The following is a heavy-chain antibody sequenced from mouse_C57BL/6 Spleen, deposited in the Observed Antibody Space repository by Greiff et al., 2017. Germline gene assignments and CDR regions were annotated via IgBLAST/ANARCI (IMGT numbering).Heavy chain of an antibody. J-gene: IGHJ1*03. CDR1: GYSITSGYY. CDR3: ARGYGNYGNGYFDV. CDR2: ISYDGSN. V-gene: IGHV3-6*01. D-gene: IGHD2-1*01. Sequence: EVQRVESGPGLVKPSQSLSLTCSVTGYSITSGYYWNWIRQFPGNKLEWMGYISYDGSNNYNPSLKNRISITRDTSKNQFFLKLNSVTTEDTATYYCARGYGNYGNGYFDVWGTGTTVTVSS.